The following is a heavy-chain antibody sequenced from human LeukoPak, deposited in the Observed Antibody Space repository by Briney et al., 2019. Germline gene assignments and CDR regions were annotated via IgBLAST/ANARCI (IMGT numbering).Heavy chain of an antibody. V-gene: IGHV1-8*01. CDR2: MNPKSGNT. CDR1: GYTFTKND. Sequence: GASVKVSCKASGYTFTKNDINWVRQATGQGPEWMGWMNPKSGNTGYAQKFQGRVTMTRNTSITTAYMELSRLRSDGTAVYYCATSAYFGASPPTVGMDVWGQGTTVTVSS. J-gene: IGHJ6*02. D-gene: IGHD3-10*01. CDR3: ATSAYFGASPPTVGMDV.